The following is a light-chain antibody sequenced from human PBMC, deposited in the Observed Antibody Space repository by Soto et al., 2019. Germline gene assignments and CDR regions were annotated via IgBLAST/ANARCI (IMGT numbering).Light chain of an antibody. Sequence: EIGMSMSPATLSVSPGERATLSFRASQSVSSNLAWYQQKPGQAPRLLIYGASTRATGIPDRFSGIGYGTDFTLTISGLEPEDFAVYHCQQYGTSPFTFGQGTRLEIK. CDR2: GAS. CDR1: QSVSSN. J-gene: IGKJ5*01. V-gene: IGKV3-20*01. CDR3: QQYGTSPFT.